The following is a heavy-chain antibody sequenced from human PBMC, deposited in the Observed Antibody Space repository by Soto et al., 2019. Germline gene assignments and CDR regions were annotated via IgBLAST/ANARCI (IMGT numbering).Heavy chain of an antibody. Sequence: GPSVKVSCKASGYTFTSYGISWVRQAPGQGLEWMGWISAYNGNTNYAQKLQGRVTMTTDTSTSTAYMELRSLRSDDTAVYYCARDEGYYYYDSGGRRNYYYGMDVWGQGTTVTVSS. D-gene: IGHD3-22*01. CDR1: GYTFTSYG. J-gene: IGHJ6*02. V-gene: IGHV1-18*04. CDR3: ARDEGYYYYDSGGRRNYYYGMDV. CDR2: ISAYNGNT.